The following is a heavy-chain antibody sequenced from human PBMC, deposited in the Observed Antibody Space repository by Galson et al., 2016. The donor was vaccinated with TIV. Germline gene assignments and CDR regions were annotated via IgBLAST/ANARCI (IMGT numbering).Heavy chain of an antibody. CDR3: ALAPGYSGYSYGYFDS. CDR1: GYSLSSFW. J-gene: IGHJ4*02. CDR2: IYPRDSDI. D-gene: IGHD5-18*01. V-gene: IGHV5-51*03. Sequence: QSGAEVKKPGESLKISCKASGYSLSSFWVGWVRQTPGKGLEWMGIIYPRDSDIKYSPSFQGQVTIPADESVSTAYLQWSSLKASDTAIYYGALAPGYSGYSYGYFDSWGQGTLVTVSS.